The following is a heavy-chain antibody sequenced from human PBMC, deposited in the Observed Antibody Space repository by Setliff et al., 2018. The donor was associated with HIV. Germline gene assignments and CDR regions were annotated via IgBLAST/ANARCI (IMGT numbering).Heavy chain of an antibody. CDR2: ISSNSTYI. J-gene: IGHJ4*02. CDR3: ARDRGLGSSSPGRTGYFDS. Sequence: LRLSCAASGFTFSGYSMNWVRQAPGKGLEWVSSISSNSTYIYYADSVKGRFTISRDNAKNSLYLQMNSLRAEDTAVYYCARDRGLGSSSPGRTGYFDSWGQGTLVTVSS. CDR1: GFTFSGYS. D-gene: IGHD6-13*01. V-gene: IGHV3-21*01.